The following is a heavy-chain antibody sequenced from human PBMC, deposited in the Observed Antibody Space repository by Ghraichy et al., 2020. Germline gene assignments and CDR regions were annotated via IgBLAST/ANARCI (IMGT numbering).Heavy chain of an antibody. CDR1: GGSFSGYY. Sequence: SETLSLTCAVYGGSFSGYYWSWIRQPPGKGLEWIGEINHSGSTNYNPSLKSRVTISVDTSKNQFSLKLSSVTAADTAVYYCARRRAAAGTLGAFDIWGQGKMVTVSS. CDR3: ARRRAAAGTLGAFDI. D-gene: IGHD6-13*01. CDR2: INHSGST. J-gene: IGHJ3*02. V-gene: IGHV4-34*01.